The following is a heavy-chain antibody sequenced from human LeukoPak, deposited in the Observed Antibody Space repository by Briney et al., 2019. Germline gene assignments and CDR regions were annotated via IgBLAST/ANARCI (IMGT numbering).Heavy chain of an antibody. CDR1: GGSFSGYY. D-gene: IGHD3-16*01. CDR3: ARGLRSPWDYSNGRDV. V-gene: IGHV4-34*01. CDR2: INHSGST. Sequence: SETLSLTCAVYGGSFSGYYWSWIRQPPGKGLEWIGEINHSGSTNYNPSLKSRVTISVDTSKNQFSLKLSSVTAADTAVYYCARGLRSPWDYSNGRDVWEKGPTVTVPS. J-gene: IGHJ6*04.